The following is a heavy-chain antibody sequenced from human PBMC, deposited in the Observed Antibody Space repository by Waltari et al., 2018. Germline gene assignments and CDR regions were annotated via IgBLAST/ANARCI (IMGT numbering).Heavy chain of an antibody. V-gene: IGHV4-39*01. Sequence: QLQLQESGPRLVRPSDTLSLICRVSGVSITRHRTHWAWIRQSPGQGLEWIGTVSYSGTTYISPSLKSRVSVSRDTSKNQVSLILGSVTAADMAVYYCATYIGASVGTAAFDVWGQGTMVTVSS. CDR1: GVSITRHRTH. J-gene: IGHJ3*01. D-gene: IGHD5-12*01. CDR2: VSYSGTT. CDR3: ATYIGASVGTAAFDV.